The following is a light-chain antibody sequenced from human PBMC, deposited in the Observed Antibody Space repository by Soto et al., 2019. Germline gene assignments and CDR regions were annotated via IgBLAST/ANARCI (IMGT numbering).Light chain of an antibody. CDR3: QQSYSTLALT. CDR2: AAS. Sequence: DIQMTQSPSSLSASVGDGITITCRASVSISSYLNWYQQKPGKAPKLLINAASSLQSGVPSRFSGSGSGTDFTLTISSQQPEDFATYYCQQSYSTLALTFGGGTKVEIK. V-gene: IGKV1-39*01. J-gene: IGKJ4*01. CDR1: VSISSY.